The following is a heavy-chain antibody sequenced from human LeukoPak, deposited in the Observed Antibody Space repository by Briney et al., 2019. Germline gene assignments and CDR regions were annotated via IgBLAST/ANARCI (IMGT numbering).Heavy chain of an antibody. J-gene: IGHJ4*02. CDR1: GYTFIIYY. Sequence: ASVKVSFKASGYTFIIYYIHWVRQAPGQGREWMGLINPSSGNTPYAQQFQGRVTMTRDTSTSTVYMELSSLRSEDTAVYYCARHSLIGTTPFDYWGQGTLVTVPS. V-gene: IGHV1-46*01. CDR2: INPSSGNT. CDR3: ARHSLIGTTPFDY. D-gene: IGHD1-20*01.